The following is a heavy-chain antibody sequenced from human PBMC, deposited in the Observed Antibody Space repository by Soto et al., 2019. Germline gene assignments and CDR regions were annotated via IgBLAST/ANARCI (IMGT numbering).Heavy chain of an antibody. CDR2: IKTDGTTT. J-gene: IGHJ4*02. D-gene: IGHD3-10*01. CDR1: GFTFSNFR. Sequence: LRLSCAASGFTFSNFRMHWVRQAPARGLVWVAHIKTDGTTTTYADSVKGRFTISRDNAKNTLYLQMDSLRAEDTAVYYCARGSRFAWDYWGQGSLVTISS. V-gene: IGHV3-74*01. CDR3: ARGSRFAWDY.